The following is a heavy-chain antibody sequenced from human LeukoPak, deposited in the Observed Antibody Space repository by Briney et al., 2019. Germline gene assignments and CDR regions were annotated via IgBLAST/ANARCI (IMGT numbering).Heavy chain of an antibody. CDR1: GFTFSRYG. V-gene: IGHV3-30*02. Sequence: GGSLRLSCAAAGFTFSRYGMHWVRQAPGKGLEWVAFIRYDGSNKYYADSVKGRFTISRDNSKNALHLQMNSLRAEDTALYYCAKDRRSSTGDYFDSWGQGTLVTVSS. D-gene: IGHD1-14*01. J-gene: IGHJ4*02. CDR3: AKDRRSSTGDYFDS. CDR2: IRYDGSNK.